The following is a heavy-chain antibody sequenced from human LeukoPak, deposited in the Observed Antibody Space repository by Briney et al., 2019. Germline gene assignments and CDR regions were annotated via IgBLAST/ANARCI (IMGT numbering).Heavy chain of an antibody. Sequence: SVKVSCKASGGTFSSYAISWVRQAPGQGLEWMGRIIPILGIANYAQKFQDRVTITADKSTSTAYVELSSLRSEDTAVYYCARARGFDIWGQGTMVTVSS. V-gene: IGHV1-69*04. J-gene: IGHJ3*02. CDR2: IIPILGIA. CDR3: ARARGFDI. D-gene: IGHD3-10*01. CDR1: GGTFSSYA.